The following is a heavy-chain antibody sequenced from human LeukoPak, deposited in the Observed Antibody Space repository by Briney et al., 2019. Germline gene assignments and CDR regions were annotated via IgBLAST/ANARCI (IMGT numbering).Heavy chain of an antibody. CDR2: ISSSSSYI. D-gene: IGHD2-2*01. CDR3: AKAEGYCSSTSCYPYYYYYGMDV. Sequence: GGSLRLSCAASGFTFSSYNMNWVRQAPGKGLEWVSSISSSSSYIYYADSVRGRFTISRDNAKNSLYLQINSLRAEDTAVYYCAKAEGYCSSTSCYPYYYYYGMDVWGQGTTVTVSS. J-gene: IGHJ6*02. CDR1: GFTFSSYN. V-gene: IGHV3-21*01.